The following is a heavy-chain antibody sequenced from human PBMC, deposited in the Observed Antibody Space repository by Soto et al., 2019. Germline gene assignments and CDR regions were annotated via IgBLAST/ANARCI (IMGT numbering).Heavy chain of an antibody. CDR1: GFTVSSNY. D-gene: IGHD3-10*01. CDR2: IYSDGTT. CDR3: ARDRSGSN. V-gene: IGHV3-66*01. Sequence: EVQLVESGGGLVQPGGSLRLSCAASGFTVSSNYMSWVRQAPGKGLEWVSLIYSDGTTYYADSVKGRFTISRDNSKNTLYLQMNSLRAEDTAVYYCARDRSGSNWSQGTLVTVSS. J-gene: IGHJ4*02.